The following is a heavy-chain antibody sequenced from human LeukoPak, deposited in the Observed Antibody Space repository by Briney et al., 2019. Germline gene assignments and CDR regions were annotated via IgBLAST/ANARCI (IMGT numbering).Heavy chain of an antibody. J-gene: IGHJ6*02. D-gene: IGHD6-13*01. Sequence: GGSLRLSCAASGFTFSNAWMSWVRQAPGKGLEWVGRIKSKTDGGTTDYAAPVKGRFTISRDDSKNTLYLQMNSLKTEDTAVYYCTTSPQQLVGWDYYYYGMDVWGQGTTVTVSS. CDR2: IKSKTDGGTT. CDR1: GFTFSNAW. CDR3: TTSPQQLVGWDYYYYGMDV. V-gene: IGHV3-15*01.